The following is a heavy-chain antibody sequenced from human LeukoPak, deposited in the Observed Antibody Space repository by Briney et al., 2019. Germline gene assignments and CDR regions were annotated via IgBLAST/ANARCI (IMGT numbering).Heavy chain of an antibody. CDR2: IYYSGST. J-gene: IGHJ5*02. D-gene: IGHD6-13*01. V-gene: IGHV4-30-4*01. CDR3: ARQGSSWYGGGWFDP. CDR1: GGSPSSGDYY. Sequence: SETLSLTCTVSGGSPSSGDYYWSWISQPPGKGLEWIGYIYYSGSTSYNPSLKSRVTISVDPSKNQFSLKLSSVTAADTAVYYCARQGSSWYGGGWFDPWGQGTLVTVSS.